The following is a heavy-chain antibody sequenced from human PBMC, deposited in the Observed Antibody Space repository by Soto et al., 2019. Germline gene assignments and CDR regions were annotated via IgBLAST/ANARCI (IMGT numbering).Heavy chain of an antibody. D-gene: IGHD3-10*01. Sequence: SVKVSCKASGGTFSSYAISWVRQAPGQGLEWMGGIIPIFGTANYAQKFQGRVTITADESTSTAYMELSSLRSEDTAVYYCAKDPDYGSGSYYKPCFDYWGQGTLVTVSS. V-gene: IGHV1-69*13. J-gene: IGHJ4*02. CDR1: GGTFSSYA. CDR3: AKDPDYGSGSYYKPCFDY. CDR2: IIPIFGTA.